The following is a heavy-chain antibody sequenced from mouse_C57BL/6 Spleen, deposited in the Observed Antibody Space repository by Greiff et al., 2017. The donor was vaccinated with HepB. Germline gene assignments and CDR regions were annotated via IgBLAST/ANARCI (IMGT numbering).Heavy chain of an antibody. CDR2: IYPGDGDT. Sequence: VKLVESGAELVKPGASVKISCKASGYAFSSYWMNWVKQRPGKGLEWIGQIYPGDGDTNYNGKFKGKATLTADKSSSTAYMQRSRLTSEDSAVYFSARSPYDYYDKEYWGQGTSVTVSS. CDR1: GYAFSSYW. V-gene: IGHV1-80*01. J-gene: IGHJ4*01. D-gene: IGHD6-5*01. CDR3: ARSPYDYYDKEY.